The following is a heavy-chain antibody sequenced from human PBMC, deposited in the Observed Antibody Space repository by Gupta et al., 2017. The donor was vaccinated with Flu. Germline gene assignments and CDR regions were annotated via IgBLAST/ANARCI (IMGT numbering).Heavy chain of an antibody. J-gene: IGHJ4*02. CDR2: ISSSGSTI. V-gene: IGHV3-11*01. Sequence: APGKGLEWVSYISSSGSTIYYADSVKGRFTISRDNAKNSLYLQMNSLRAEDTAVYYCATYCSSTSCYTRTFDYWGQGTLVTVSS. CDR3: ATYCSSTSCYTRTFDY. D-gene: IGHD2-2*02.